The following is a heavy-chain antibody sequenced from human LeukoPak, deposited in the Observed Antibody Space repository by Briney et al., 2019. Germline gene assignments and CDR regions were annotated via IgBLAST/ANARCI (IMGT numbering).Heavy chain of an antibody. CDR1: GYTFTGYY. Sequence: GASVKVSCKASGYTFTGYYMHWVRQAPGQGLEWMGWMNPNSGNTGYAQKFQGRVTMTRNTSISTAYMELSSLRSEDTAVYYCAARLNYYGSGRYFDYWGQGTLVTVSS. V-gene: IGHV1-8*02. CDR2: MNPNSGNT. D-gene: IGHD3-10*01. J-gene: IGHJ4*02. CDR3: AARLNYYGSGRYFDY.